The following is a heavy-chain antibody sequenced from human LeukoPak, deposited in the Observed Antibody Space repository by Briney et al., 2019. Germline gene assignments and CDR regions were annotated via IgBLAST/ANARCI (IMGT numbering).Heavy chain of an antibody. J-gene: IGHJ4*02. CDR2: IYHSGST. V-gene: IGHV4-38-2*02. Sequence: SETLSLTCTVSGYSISSGYYWGWIRQPPGKGLEWIGSIYHSGSTYYNPSLKSRVTISVDNSNNKFSLRLSSVTAADTALYYCARGTLYSGWSYYFDSWGQGTLVTVSS. D-gene: IGHD6-19*01. CDR3: ARGTLYSGWSYYFDS. CDR1: GYSISSGYY.